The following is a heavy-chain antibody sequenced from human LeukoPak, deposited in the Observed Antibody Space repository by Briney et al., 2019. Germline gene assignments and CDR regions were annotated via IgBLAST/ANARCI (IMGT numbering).Heavy chain of an antibody. D-gene: IGHD6-19*01. CDR1: GFTFSSYS. V-gene: IGHV3-21*01. CDR3: ARDDISVIAVAFDY. CDR2: VSTTGSYI. Sequence: GGSLRLSCAASGFTFSSYSMNWVRQAPGKGLEWVSSVSTTGSYIYYADSVKGRFTISRDNAKNSLYLQMNSLRAEDTAVYYCARDDISVIAVAFDYWGQGTLVTVSS. J-gene: IGHJ4*02.